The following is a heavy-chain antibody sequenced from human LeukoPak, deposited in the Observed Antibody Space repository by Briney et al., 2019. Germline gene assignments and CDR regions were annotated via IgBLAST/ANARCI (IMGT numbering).Heavy chain of an antibody. D-gene: IGHD2-2*01. J-gene: IGHJ6*03. CDR3: ARDLYHENYYYHYMDV. CDR1: GFTFSSYA. V-gene: IGHV3-23*01. Sequence: GGSLRLSCAASGFTFSSYAMSWVRQAPGKGLEWVSAISGSGGSTYYADSVKGRFTISRDNAKNSLYLQMNSLRVEDTAVYYCARDLYHENYYYHYMDVWGKGTTVTVSS. CDR2: ISGSGGST.